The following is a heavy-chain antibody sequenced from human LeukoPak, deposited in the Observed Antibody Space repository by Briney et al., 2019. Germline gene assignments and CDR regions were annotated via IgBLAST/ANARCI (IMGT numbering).Heavy chain of an antibody. Sequence: SETLSLTCTVSGGSISSSSYYWGWIRQPPGKGLEWIGSIYYSGSTYYNPSLKSRVTIPVDTSKNQFSLKLSSVTAADTAVYYCAITIFGVVTYGVDYWGQGTLVTVSS. V-gene: IGHV4-39*07. CDR1: GGSISSSSYY. CDR2: IYYSGST. D-gene: IGHD3-3*01. CDR3: AITIFGVVTYGVDY. J-gene: IGHJ4*02.